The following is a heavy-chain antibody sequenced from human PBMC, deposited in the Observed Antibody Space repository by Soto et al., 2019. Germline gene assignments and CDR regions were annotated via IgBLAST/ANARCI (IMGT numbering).Heavy chain of an antibody. J-gene: IGHJ4*02. Sequence: EVQLLESGGGLVQPGGSLRLSCAASGFTFSSYAMSWVRQAPGKGLEWVSAISGSGGSTYYADSVKGRFTISRDNSKNTLYLQMNGLRAEDTAVYYCAKDWSSLGQGWYDYWGQGTLVTVSS. CDR1: GFTFSSYA. V-gene: IGHV3-23*01. D-gene: IGHD2-15*01. CDR2: ISGSGGST. CDR3: AKDWSSLGQGWYDY.